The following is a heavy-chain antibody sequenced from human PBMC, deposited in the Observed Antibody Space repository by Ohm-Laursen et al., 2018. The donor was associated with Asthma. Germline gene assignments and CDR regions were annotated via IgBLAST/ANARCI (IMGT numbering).Heavy chain of an antibody. CDR2: INPSGGST. J-gene: IGHJ4*02. CDR3: ARVGQQLELEI. Sequence: GCSVKVACKAAGYTFTSYYMHWERQAPGQGLEWMGIINPSGGSTIYAQKFQGRVTMTRDTSTSTVYMQLSSLRSEDTAVYYCARVGQQLELEIWGQGTMVTVSS. CDR1: GYTFTSYY. D-gene: IGHD6-13*01. V-gene: IGHV1-46*03.